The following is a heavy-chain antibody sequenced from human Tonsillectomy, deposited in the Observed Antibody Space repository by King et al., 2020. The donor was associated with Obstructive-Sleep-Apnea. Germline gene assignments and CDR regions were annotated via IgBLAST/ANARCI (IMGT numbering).Heavy chain of an antibody. CDR3: ARDSGDCSSTSCYRAIDY. V-gene: IGHV4-31*03. J-gene: IGHJ4*02. CDR2: IYDSGST. Sequence: QVQLQESGPGLVKPSQTLSLTCTVSGGSITSGGYYWSWIRQHPGKGLEWIGYIYDSGSTYYNPSLKSRVKIALDTAKGQFSLNLRSVTAADTAVYYCARDSGDCSSTSCYRAIDYWGQGTLVTVSS. D-gene: IGHD2-2*01. CDR1: GGSITSGGYY.